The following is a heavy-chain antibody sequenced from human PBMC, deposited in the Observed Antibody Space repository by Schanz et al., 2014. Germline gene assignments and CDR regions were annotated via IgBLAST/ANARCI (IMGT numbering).Heavy chain of an antibody. CDR3: AKDLLYGAPMPLNHLDY. D-gene: IGHD2-2*01. CDR2: ISSGSSYA. J-gene: IGHJ4*02. Sequence: QVQLVESGGGLVKPGGSLRLSCAASGFTFRDYYMSWIRQAPGKGLEWVSDISSGSSYANYADSVKGRFTISRDNAKNSLYLQMNSLRADDTAVYYCAKDLLYGAPMPLNHLDYWGQGTLVTVSS. CDR1: GFTFRDYY. V-gene: IGHV3-11*05.